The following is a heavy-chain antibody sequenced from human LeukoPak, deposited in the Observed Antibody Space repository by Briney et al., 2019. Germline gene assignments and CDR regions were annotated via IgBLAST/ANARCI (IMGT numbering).Heavy chain of an antibody. D-gene: IGHD2-2*01. CDR1: GGSISSYY. V-gene: IGHV4-59*01. Sequence: SETLSLTCTVSGGSISSYYWSWIRQPPGKGLEWIGYIYYSGSTNYNPSLKSRVTISVDTSKNQFSLKLSSVTAADTAVYYCARPLLGYCSSTSCPILAFDPWGQGTLVTVSS. CDR3: ARPLLGYCSSTSCPILAFDP. CDR2: IYYSGST. J-gene: IGHJ5*02.